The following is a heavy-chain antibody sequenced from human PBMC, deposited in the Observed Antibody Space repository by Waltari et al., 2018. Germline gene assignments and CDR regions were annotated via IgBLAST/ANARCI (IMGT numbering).Heavy chain of an antibody. D-gene: IGHD6-19*01. CDR3: ARQFSSGWYSEY. V-gene: IGHV4-34*01. Sequence: QVQLQQWGAGLLKPSETLSLTCAVYGGSFSGYYWSWIRQSPGKGLEWIGEINQSGSTNYKPPLKSRVTISVDTSKNQFSLKVSSVTAADTAVYYCARQFSSGWYSEYWGQGTLVTVSS. CDR2: INQSGST. CDR1: GGSFSGYY. J-gene: IGHJ4*02.